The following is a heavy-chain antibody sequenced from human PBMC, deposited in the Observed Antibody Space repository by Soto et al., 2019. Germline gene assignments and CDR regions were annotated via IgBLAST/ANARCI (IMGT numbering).Heavy chain of an antibody. J-gene: IGHJ6*02. CDR3: ARVPDV. Sequence: SETLSLTCGVSGGSIGGGGDSWTWIRQPPGKGLEWIGYIYHSGSTYYNPSLKSRVTISVDRSKNQFSLKLNSVTAADTAVYYCARVPDVWGQGTTVTVS. V-gene: IGHV4-30-2*01. CDR2: IYHSGST. CDR1: GGSIGGGGDS.